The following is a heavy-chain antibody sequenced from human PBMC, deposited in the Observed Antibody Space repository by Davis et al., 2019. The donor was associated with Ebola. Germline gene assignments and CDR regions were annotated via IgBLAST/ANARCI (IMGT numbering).Heavy chain of an antibody. D-gene: IGHD5-18*01. Sequence: GESLKISCAGSGYSFTNYWNGWVRQLPGKGLEWMGIIYPGDSDTRYSPSFQGQVTISADKSINTAYLQWSSLKASDTAMYYCARRVNSYGYLVDYWGQGTLVTVSS. CDR2: IYPGDSDT. CDR3: ARRVNSYGYLVDY. CDR1: GYSFTNYW. J-gene: IGHJ4*02. V-gene: IGHV5-51*01.